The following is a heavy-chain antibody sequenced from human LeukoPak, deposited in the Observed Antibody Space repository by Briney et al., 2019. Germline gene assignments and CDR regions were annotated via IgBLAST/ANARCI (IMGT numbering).Heavy chain of an antibody. Sequence: SETLSLTCAVYGGSFSGYYWSWISQPPGKGLEWIGEINHSGSTNYNPSLKSRVTISVDTSKNQFSLKLSSVTAADTAVYYCARASATYYYDSSGFNWFDPWGQGTLVTVSS. CDR3: ARASATYYYDSSGFNWFDP. J-gene: IGHJ5*02. CDR2: INHSGST. D-gene: IGHD3-22*01. CDR1: GGSFSGYY. V-gene: IGHV4-34*01.